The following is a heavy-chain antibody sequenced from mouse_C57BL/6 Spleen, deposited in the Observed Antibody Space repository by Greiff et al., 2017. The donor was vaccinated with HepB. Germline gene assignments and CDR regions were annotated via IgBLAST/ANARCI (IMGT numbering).Heavy chain of an antibody. CDR1: GFTFSDYG. CDR3: ARPGYYGSSYAWFAY. Sequence: EVMLVESGGGLVKPGGSLKLSCAASGFTFSDYGMHWVRQAPEKGLEWVAYISSGSSTIYYADTVKGRFTISRDNAKKTLFLQMTSLRSEDTAMYYCARPGYYGSSYAWFAYWGQGTLVTVSA. D-gene: IGHD1-1*01. J-gene: IGHJ3*01. V-gene: IGHV5-17*01. CDR2: ISSGSSTI.